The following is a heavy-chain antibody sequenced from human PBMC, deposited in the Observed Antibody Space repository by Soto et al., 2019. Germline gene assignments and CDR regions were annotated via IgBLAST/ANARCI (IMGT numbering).Heavy chain of an antibody. CDR2: IYSGGST. V-gene: IGHV3-66*01. D-gene: IGHD5-18*01. J-gene: IGHJ4*02. CDR3: ARDRGYSYDLDY. Sequence: EVQLVESGGGLVQPGGSLRLSCAASGFTVSSNYMSWVRQAPGKGLEWVSVIYSGGSTYYADSVKGRFTISRDNSKNTLYLQMNILRAEDTAVYYCARDRGYSYDLDYWGQGTLVTVSS. CDR1: GFTVSSNY.